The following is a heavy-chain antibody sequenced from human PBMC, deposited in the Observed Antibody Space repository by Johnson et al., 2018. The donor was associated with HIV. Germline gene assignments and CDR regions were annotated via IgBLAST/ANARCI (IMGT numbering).Heavy chain of an antibody. CDR1: GFTFSSYA. J-gene: IGHJ3*02. CDR2: ISYDGSNK. Sequence: QVQLVEFGGGVVQPGRSLRLSCAASGFTFSSYAMHWVRQAPGQGLAWVAVISYDGSNKYYADSVQGRFTISRDNYKNTLYLQMNSRRSEDTAVYYCAREWDPRTPDAFDIWGQVTMVTVSS. CDR3: AREWDPRTPDAFDI. D-gene: IGHD1-26*01. V-gene: IGHV3-30*04.